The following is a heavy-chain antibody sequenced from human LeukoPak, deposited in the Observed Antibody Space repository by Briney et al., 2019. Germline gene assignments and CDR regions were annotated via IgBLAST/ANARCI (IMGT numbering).Heavy chain of an antibody. CDR3: AKHLKGRDGYNYLG. CDR1: GFTFSSYA. V-gene: IGHV3-30*02. Sequence: GGSLRLSCAASGFTFSSYAMHWVRQAPGKGLEWVAFIRYDGSNKYYADSVKGRFTISRDNSKNTLYLQMNSLRAEDTAVYYCAKHLKGRDGYNYLGWGQGTLVTVSS. CDR2: IRYDGSNK. J-gene: IGHJ4*02. D-gene: IGHD5-24*01.